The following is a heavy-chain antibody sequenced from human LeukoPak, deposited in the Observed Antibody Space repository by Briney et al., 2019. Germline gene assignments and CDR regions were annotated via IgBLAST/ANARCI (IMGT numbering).Heavy chain of an antibody. CDR2: IYYSGST. CDR3: ARVLPMVRGVIIPH. D-gene: IGHD3-10*01. V-gene: IGHV4-59*01. Sequence: SETLSLTCTVSGGSISSYYWSWIRQPPGKGLEWIGYIYYSGSTNYNPSLKSRVTISVDTSKNQFSLKLSSVTAADTAVYYCARVLPMVRGVIIPHWGQGTLVTISS. CDR1: GGSISSYY. J-gene: IGHJ4*02.